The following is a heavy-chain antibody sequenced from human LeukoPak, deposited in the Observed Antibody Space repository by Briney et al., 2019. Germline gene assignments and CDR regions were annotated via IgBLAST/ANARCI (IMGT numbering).Heavy chain of an antibody. Sequence: KSGGSLRLSCVASGFTLSSHSMNWVRQAPGKGLEWVSSTSSTSDYIHYANSLKGRFTISRDNAKNSLYLQMNSLRAEDTAVYYCARDPRTSGWFRNTYFFYYMDVWGKGTTVTVSS. D-gene: IGHD6-19*01. J-gene: IGHJ6*03. CDR1: GFTLSSHS. CDR2: TSSTSDYI. CDR3: ARDPRTSGWFRNTYFFYYMDV. V-gene: IGHV3-21*06.